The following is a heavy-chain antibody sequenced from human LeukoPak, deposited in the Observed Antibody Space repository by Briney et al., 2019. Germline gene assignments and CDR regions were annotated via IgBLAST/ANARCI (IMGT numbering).Heavy chain of an antibody. CDR1: GFTFSSYS. V-gene: IGHV3-21*01. Sequence: GGSLRLSCAASGFTFSSYSMNWVRQAPGKGLEWVSSVSSSSSYIYYADSVKGRFTISRDNAKNSLYLQMNSLRAEDTAVYYCARDSGYYGSGGYHNWGQGTLVTVSS. D-gene: IGHD3-10*01. CDR2: VSSSSSYI. J-gene: IGHJ4*02. CDR3: ARDSGYYGSGGYHN.